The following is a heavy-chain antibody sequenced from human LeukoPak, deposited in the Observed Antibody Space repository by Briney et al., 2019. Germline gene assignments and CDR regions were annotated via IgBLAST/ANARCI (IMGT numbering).Heavy chain of an antibody. Sequence: PSETLSLTCAVSSGSISSSNWWSWVRQPPGKGLEWIGEIYHSGSTNYNPSLKSRVTISVDKSKNQFSLKLSSVTAADTAVYYCARHNPFDFYWYFDLWGRGTLVTVSS. D-gene: IGHD3-9*01. J-gene: IGHJ2*01. CDR2: IYHSGST. CDR3: ARHNPFDFYWYFDL. V-gene: IGHV4-4*02. CDR1: SGSISSSNW.